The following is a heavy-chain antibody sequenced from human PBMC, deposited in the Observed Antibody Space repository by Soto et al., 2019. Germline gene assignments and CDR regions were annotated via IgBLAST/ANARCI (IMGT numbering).Heavy chain of an antibody. V-gene: IGHV1-18*04. Sequence: ASVKVSCKGFGYTFTSYAVSWVRQAPGQGLEWMGYISAYNGKTNYAQTFQGRVTMTTDTSTSTGYMELRSLRSDDTAVYYCARDLGTVTSYFDYWGQGTLVTVSS. D-gene: IGHD4-17*01. CDR1: GYTFTSYA. J-gene: IGHJ4*02. CDR3: ARDLGTVTSYFDY. CDR2: ISAYNGKT.